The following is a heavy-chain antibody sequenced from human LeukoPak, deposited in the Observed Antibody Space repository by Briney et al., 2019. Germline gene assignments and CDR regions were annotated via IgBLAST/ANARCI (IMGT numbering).Heavy chain of an antibody. D-gene: IGHD4-23*01. V-gene: IGHV4-38-2*02. CDR1: GYSISSGYY. CDR2: IYHSGST. Sequence: SETLSLTCTVSGYSISSGYYWGWIRQPPGKGLEWIGSIYHSGSTYYNPSLKSRVTISVDTSKNQFSLKLSSVTAADTAVYYCAREEEGGNSGSWFDPWGQGTLVTVSS. CDR3: AREEEGGNSGSWFDP. J-gene: IGHJ5*02.